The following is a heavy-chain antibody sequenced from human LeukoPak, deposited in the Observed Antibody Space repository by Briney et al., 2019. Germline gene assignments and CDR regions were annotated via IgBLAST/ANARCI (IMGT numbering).Heavy chain of an antibody. CDR2: ISSSGSTI. D-gene: IGHD3-10*01. V-gene: IGHV3-48*03. J-gene: IGHJ4*02. CDR1: GFTFSSYE. Sequence: GGSLRLSCAASGFTFSSYEMNWVRQAPGKGLEWVSYISSSGSTIYYADSVKGRFTISRDNAKNSLYLQMNSLRAEDTAVYYCARTLITMVRGIMSGGDYWGQGTLVTVSS. CDR3: ARTLITMVRGIMSGGDY.